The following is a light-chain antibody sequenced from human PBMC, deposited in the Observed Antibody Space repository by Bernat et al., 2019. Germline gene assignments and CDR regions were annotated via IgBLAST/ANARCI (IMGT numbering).Light chain of an antibody. J-gene: IGLJ3*02. CDR3: AAWDDSLSGWV. V-gene: IGLV1-47*02. CDR2: SDS. Sequence: QSVLTQPPSASGTPGQRVTISCSGSRSNIGTYYVYWYQQLPGTAPKIIIYSDSQRPSGVPDRFSGSKSGTSASLAINGLRSEDEADYYCAAWDDSLSGWVFGGGTKLTVL. CDR1: RSNIGTYY.